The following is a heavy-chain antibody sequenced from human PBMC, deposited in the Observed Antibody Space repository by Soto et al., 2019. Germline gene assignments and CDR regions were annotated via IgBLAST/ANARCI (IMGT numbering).Heavy chain of an antibody. J-gene: IGHJ5*02. Sequence: PSETLSLTCAVSGGSISSGGYSWSWIRQPQGKGLEWIGYIYYSGSTNYNPSLKSRVTISVDTSKNQFSLKLSSVTAADTAVYYCARHGELGFDWLPSSLFDPWGQGTLVTVSS. CDR2: IYYSGST. V-gene: IGHV4-61*08. CDR1: GGSISSGGYS. CDR3: ARHGELGFDWLPSSLFDP. D-gene: IGHD3-9*01.